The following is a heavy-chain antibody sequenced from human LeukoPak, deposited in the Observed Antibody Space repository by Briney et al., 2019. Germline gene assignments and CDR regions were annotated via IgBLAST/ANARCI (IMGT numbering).Heavy chain of an antibody. CDR2: IYADGSS. V-gene: IGHV4-61*02. J-gene: IGHJ4*02. Sequence: TSSETLSLTCTVSGGSVGSDNSYWSWIRQPAGKGLEWIGGIYADGSSTYNPSLKSRVTILVDTSKNQFSLRLSSMTAADTAVYYCARGCYYRPWGLGTLVTVSS. CDR3: ARGCYYRP. D-gene: IGHD3-10*01. CDR1: GGSVGSDNSY.